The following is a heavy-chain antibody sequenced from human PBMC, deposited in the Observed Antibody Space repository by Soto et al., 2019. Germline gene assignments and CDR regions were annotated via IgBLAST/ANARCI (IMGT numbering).Heavy chain of an antibody. CDR1: GGSFSSSNW. Sequence: LSLTCAVSGGSFSSSNWWSWVRQPPGKGLEWIGEIYHSGSTNYNPSLKSRVTISVDKSKNQFSLKLSSVTAADTAVYYCARNSSSWYDYYYYYGMDVWGQGTTVTVSS. CDR2: IYHSGST. J-gene: IGHJ6*02. V-gene: IGHV4-4*02. D-gene: IGHD6-13*01. CDR3: ARNSSSWYDYYYYYGMDV.